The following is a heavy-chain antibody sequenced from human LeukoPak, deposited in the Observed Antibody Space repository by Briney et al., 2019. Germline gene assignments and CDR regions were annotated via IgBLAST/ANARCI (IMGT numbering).Heavy chain of an antibody. V-gene: IGHV3-33*08. D-gene: IGHD6-13*01. J-gene: IGHJ1*01. Sequence: GSLRLSCTASGYSFSDYSMHWVRQAPGKGLEWVSVISYSGVVKFYADSVKGRFTISRDNSKNTLYLQMNSLRAEDTAVYYCARDRAGRDWGQGTLVTVSS. CDR1: GYSFSDYS. CDR3: ARDRAGRD. CDR2: ISYSGVVK.